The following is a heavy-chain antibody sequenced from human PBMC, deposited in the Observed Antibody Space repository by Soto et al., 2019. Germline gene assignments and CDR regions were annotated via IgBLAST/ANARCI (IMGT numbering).Heavy chain of an antibody. Sequence: QVQLVQSGAEVKKPGASVKVSCKASGYIFTGYYMHWVRQAPGQGLEWMGWINPNSGDTNYAQKFQAWVTMTGDNSISTAYMELSRLKSDDTAVYYCARTDGGPDWYFDLWGRGTLVTVSS. CDR2: INPNSGDT. D-gene: IGHD2-15*01. V-gene: IGHV1-2*04. CDR3: ARTDGGPDWYFDL. CDR1: GYIFTGYY. J-gene: IGHJ2*01.